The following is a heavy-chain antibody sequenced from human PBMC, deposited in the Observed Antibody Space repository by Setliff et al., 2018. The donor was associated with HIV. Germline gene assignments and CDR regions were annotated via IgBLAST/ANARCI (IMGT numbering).Heavy chain of an antibody. Sequence: SETLSLTCSVSGVSVGSGDYYWHWIRQHPEKALEWIGYIFHSGDTYYNPSLKSRISMSVDTSKNQFSLELTSLTDADTSVYYCAARPRIAARPFDYWGQGMLVTVSS. V-gene: IGHV4-31*03. CDR2: IFHSGDT. D-gene: IGHD6-6*01. J-gene: IGHJ4*02. CDR3: AARPRIAARPFDY. CDR1: GVSVGSGDYY.